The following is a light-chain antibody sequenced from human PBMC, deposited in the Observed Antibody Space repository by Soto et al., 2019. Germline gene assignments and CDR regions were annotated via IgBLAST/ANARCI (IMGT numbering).Light chain of an antibody. CDR2: GAS. J-gene: IGKJ2*01. CDR1: QSISSN. CDR3: QQYNKWPPYT. V-gene: IGKV3-15*01. Sequence: EIVMTQSPANLSVSPGERATLSCRASQSISSNLAWYQQKPGQGPRLLIYGASTRATGIPARFSGSGSGTEFTLNISSLQSEDFAVSYCQQYNKWPPYTFGQGTKLEIK.